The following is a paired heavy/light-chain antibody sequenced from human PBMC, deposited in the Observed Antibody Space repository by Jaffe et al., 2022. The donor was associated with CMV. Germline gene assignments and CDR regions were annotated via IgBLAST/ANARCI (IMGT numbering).Heavy chain of an antibody. Sequence: QVQLVQSGAEVKKPGASVKVSCKASGYTFTSYYMHWVRQAPGQGLEWMGIINPSGGSTSYAQKFQGRVTMTRDTSTSTVYMELSSLRSEDTAVYYCARSGRHALAYCGGDCSGYDYWGQGTLVTVSS. D-gene: IGHD2-21*02. CDR1: GYTFTSYY. CDR2: INPSGGST. V-gene: IGHV1-46*01. J-gene: IGHJ4*02. CDR3: ARSGRHALAYCGGDCSGYDY.
Light chain of an antibody. CDR3: QSYDSSLSAHVV. Sequence: QSVLTQPPSVSGAPGQRVTISCTGSSSNIGAGYDVHWYQQLPGTAPKLLIYGNSNRPSGVPDRFSGSKSGTSASLAITGLQAEDEADYYCQSYDSSLSAHVVFGGGTKLTVL. CDR1: SSNIGAGYD. J-gene: IGLJ2*01. V-gene: IGLV1-40*01. CDR2: GNS.